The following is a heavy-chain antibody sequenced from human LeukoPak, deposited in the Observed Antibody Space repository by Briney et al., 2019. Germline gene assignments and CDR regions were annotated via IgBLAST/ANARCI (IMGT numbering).Heavy chain of an antibody. J-gene: IGHJ4*02. CDR1: GFTFSNSW. CDR3: VKDDGWVQYAS. Sequence: PGGSLRLSCVASGFTFSNSWMSWVRQAPGKGLEWVGRIKRKTDGGTTDYAAPVKGRFTISRDDSKNTVYLQMNSLSAEDAAVYYCVKDDGWVQYASWGQGTLVTVSS. D-gene: IGHD5-24*01. CDR2: IKRKTDGGTT. V-gene: IGHV3-15*01.